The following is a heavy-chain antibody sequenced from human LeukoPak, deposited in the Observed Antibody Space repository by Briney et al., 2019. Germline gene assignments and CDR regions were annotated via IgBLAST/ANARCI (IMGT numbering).Heavy chain of an antibody. D-gene: IGHD6-13*01. CDR2: IYYSGST. V-gene: IGHV4-59*01. CDR3: ARSIAAAANWFDP. CDR1: GGSISRYY. J-gene: IGHJ5*02. Sequence: SETLSLTCTVSGGSISRYYWSWIRQPPGKGLEWIGNIYYSGSTNYNPSLKSRVTISVDTSKNQFSLKLSSVTAADTAVYYCARSIAAAANWFDPWGQGTLVTVSS.